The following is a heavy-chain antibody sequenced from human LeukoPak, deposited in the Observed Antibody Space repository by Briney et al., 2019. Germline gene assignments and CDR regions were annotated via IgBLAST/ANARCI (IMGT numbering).Heavy chain of an antibody. D-gene: IGHD3-22*01. CDR1: GFSRSTSGVG. Sequence: SGPTLVNPTQPLTLTCTFSGFSRSTSGVGVGWIRQPPGKALEWLALIYWDDDKRYSPSLKSRLTITKDTSKNQVVLTMTNMDPVDTATYYCAHSRTTMIVVVSPFDYWGQGTLVTVSS. CDR2: IYWDDDK. J-gene: IGHJ4*02. V-gene: IGHV2-5*02. CDR3: AHSRTTMIVVVSPFDY.